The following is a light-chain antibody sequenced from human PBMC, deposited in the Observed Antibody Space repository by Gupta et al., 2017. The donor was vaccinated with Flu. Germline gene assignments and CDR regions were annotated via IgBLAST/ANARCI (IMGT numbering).Light chain of an antibody. J-gene: IGLJ1*01. CDR1: ISDSGALNN. CDR2: SVD. V-gene: IGLV2-14*04. Sequence: ISDSGALNNVSWYLQHPGQAPILVIYSVDDRPSGVSDRFSGSKSGNTATLTITRLEPGDEADYFCHSYKTNSPRVFGAGTKVTVL. CDR3: HSYKTNSPRV.